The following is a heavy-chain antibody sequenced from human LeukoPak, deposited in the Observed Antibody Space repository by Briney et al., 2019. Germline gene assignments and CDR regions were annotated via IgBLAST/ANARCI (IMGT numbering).Heavy chain of an antibody. CDR2: ISTYTVET. V-gene: IGHV1-18*01. J-gene: IGHJ5*02. Sequence: ASVKVSCKASGDTFTNYGISWVRQAPGQGLEWMGWISTYTVETIYAQKFQGRVTLSTDTSTSTAYMELRSLRSDDTALYYCVISFPGYTSSPNWFDPWGQGTLVTVSS. CDR1: GDTFTNYG. D-gene: IGHD2-2*02. CDR3: VISFPGYTSSPNWFDP.